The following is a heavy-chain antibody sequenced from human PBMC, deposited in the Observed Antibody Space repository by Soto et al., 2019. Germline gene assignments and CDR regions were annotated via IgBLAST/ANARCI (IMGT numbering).Heavy chain of an antibody. CDR2: ISYSRSN. Sequence: QVQLQESGPGLVKPSETLSLTCTVSGDSVNSNTYYWSWIRQPPGKRLEWIGYISYSRSNTYTPSLQRRVTISVDTSKNQSSLRLSSVTAADTAVYYCARDQGRDGYYHYYGMDVWGQGTTVTVSS. J-gene: IGHJ6*02. CDR1: GDSVNSNTYY. CDR3: ARDQGRDGYYHYYGMDV. V-gene: IGHV4-61*01.